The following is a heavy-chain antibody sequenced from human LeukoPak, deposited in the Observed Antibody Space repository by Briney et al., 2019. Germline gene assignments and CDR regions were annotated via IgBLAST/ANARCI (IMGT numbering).Heavy chain of an antibody. Sequence: PGRSLRLSCAASGFTFSNYGMHWVRQAPGKGLEWVAVVADDGRDKHHADSVKGRFTISRDNSKNTLLLQMNSLRPEDTAVYYCAKDGALSAASYYFDYWGQGTLVTVSS. CDR1: GFTFSNYG. D-gene: IGHD4/OR15-4a*01. J-gene: IGHJ4*02. CDR3: AKDGALSAASYYFDY. CDR2: VADDGRDK. V-gene: IGHV3-30*18.